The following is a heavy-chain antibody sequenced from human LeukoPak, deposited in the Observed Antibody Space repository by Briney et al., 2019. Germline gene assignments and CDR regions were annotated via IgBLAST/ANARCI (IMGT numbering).Heavy chain of an antibody. CDR3: ARVQYYDFWSGYYPEYNWFDP. V-gene: IGHV3-53*01. D-gene: IGHD3-3*01. CDR2: IFNGGST. Sequence: GGSLRLSCAASGFAVSSNHMNWVRQAPGKGLEWVSVIFNGGSTYYADSVKGRFTISRDNSKNTLYLQMNSLRAEDTAVYYCARVQYYDFWSGYYPEYNWFDPWGQGTLVTVSS. CDR1: GFAVSSNH. J-gene: IGHJ5*02.